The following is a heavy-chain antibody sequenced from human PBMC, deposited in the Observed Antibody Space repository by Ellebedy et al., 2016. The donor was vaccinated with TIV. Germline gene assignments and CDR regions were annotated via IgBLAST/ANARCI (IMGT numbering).Heavy chain of an antibody. CDR3: AKLSGVLSWYADY. CDR2: ISNGGDTT. CDR1: GFTFGCCA. Sequence: PGGSLRLSCAASGFTFGCCAMSWVRQPPGKGLDWVSFISNGGDTTYADSVKGRFTISRDNSKNTLYLQMNSLRADDTAIYYRAKLSGVLSWYADYWGLGTLVTVSS. J-gene: IGHJ4*02. D-gene: IGHD6-13*01. V-gene: IGHV3-23*01.